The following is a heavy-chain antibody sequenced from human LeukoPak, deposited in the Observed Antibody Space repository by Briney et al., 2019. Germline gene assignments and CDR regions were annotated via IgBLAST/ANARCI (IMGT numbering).Heavy chain of an antibody. CDR1: GGSISSYY. CDR3: ARAGFGYYYGSGVNGYYYYMDV. V-gene: IGHV4-4*07. J-gene: IGHJ6*03. D-gene: IGHD3-10*01. Sequence: PSGTLSLTCTGSGGSISSYYWSWIRQPAGNGLEWIGRIYTSGSTNYNPSLKSRVTMSVDTSKNQFSLKLSSVTAADTAVYYCARAGFGYYYGSGVNGYYYYMDVWGKGTTVTVSS. CDR2: IYTSGST.